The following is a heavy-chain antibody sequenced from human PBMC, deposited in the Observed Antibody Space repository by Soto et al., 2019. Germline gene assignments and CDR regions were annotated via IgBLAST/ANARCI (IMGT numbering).Heavy chain of an antibody. Sequence: SETLSLTCTVSGGSISSYYWSWIRQPPGKGLEWIGYIYYSGSTNYNPSLTSRVTISVDTSKNQFSLKLSSVTAADTAVYYCARAALRYYYYGMDVWGQGTTVTVSS. J-gene: IGHJ6*02. CDR3: ARAALRYYYYGMDV. CDR1: GGSISSYY. CDR2: IYYSGST. V-gene: IGHV4-59*01.